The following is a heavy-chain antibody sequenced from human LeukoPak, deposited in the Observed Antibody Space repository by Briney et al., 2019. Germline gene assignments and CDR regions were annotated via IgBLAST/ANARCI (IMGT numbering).Heavy chain of an antibody. J-gene: IGHJ5*02. V-gene: IGHV4-34*01. CDR3: ARVICTNGVCFNWFDP. D-gene: IGHD2-8*01. Sequence: SGTLSLTCAVYGGSFSGYYWSWIRQPPGEGLEWIGEINHSGSTNYNPSLKSRVTISVDTSKNQFSLKLSSVTAADTAVYYCARVICTNGVCFNWFDPWGQGTLVTVSS. CDR2: INHSGST. CDR1: GGSFSGYY.